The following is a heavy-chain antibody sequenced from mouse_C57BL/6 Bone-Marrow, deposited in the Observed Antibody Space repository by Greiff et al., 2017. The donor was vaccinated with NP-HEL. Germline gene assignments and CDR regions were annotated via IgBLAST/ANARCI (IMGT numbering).Heavy chain of an antibody. V-gene: IGHV1-18*01. CDR2: INPNNGGT. Sequence: EVQLQESGPELVKPGASVKIPCKASGYTFTDYNMDWVKQSHGKSLEWIGDINPNNGGTIYNQKFKGKATLTVDESSSTAYMELRSLTSEDTAVYYCALYGYFDVWGTGTTVTVSS. CDR3: ALYGYFDV. J-gene: IGHJ1*03. D-gene: IGHD2-3*01. CDR1: GYTFTDYN.